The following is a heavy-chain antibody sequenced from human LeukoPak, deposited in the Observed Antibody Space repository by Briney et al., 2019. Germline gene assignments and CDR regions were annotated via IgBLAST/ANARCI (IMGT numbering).Heavy chain of an antibody. D-gene: IGHD1-26*01. CDR1: GGTFSSYV. CDR3: ARASGSHSPFDY. Sequence: SVKVSCKASGGTFSSYVFSWVRQAPGQGLECMGGIIPVFGSAYYAQKFQGRVTITADESTSTAYMELSSLRSEDTAVYYCARASGSHSPFDYWGQGTLVTVSS. J-gene: IGHJ4*02. V-gene: IGHV1-69*13. CDR2: IIPVFGSA.